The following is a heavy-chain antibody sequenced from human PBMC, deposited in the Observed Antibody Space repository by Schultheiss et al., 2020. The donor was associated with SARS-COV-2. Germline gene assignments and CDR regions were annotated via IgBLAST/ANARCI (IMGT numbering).Heavy chain of an antibody. CDR3: ARVFGYSTRAFDI. V-gene: IGHV4-38-2*01. CDR2: IYHSGST. Sequence: SETLSLTWVVSGYSISSGYYWCWIRQPPGKGLEWIGSIYHSGSTYYNPSLKSRVTISVDTSKNQFSLTLSPVTAADTAVYYCARVFGYSTRAFDIWGQGTMVTVSS. J-gene: IGHJ3*02. D-gene: IGHD4-23*01. CDR1: GYSISSGYY.